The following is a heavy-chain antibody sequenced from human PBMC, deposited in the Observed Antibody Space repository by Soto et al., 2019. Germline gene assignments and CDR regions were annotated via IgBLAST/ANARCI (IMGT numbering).Heavy chain of an antibody. CDR1: GFTFTDYY. V-gene: IGHV3-11*01. J-gene: IGHJ4*02. CDR2: IDSSGRIV. D-gene: IGHD6-25*01. CDR3: AFPSRLPDY. Sequence: QVQLVESGGGLVKPGGSLRLSCAASGFTFTDYYMNWIRQAPGKGLEWLSYIDSSGRIVNYADSVKGRFTISRDNAKNSLYLQMNSLRAEDTAVYYCAFPSRLPDYWGQGTLVTVSS.